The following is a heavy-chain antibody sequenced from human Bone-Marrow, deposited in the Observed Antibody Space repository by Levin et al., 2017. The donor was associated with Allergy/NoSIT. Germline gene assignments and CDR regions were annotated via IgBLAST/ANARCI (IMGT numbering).Heavy chain of an antibody. D-gene: IGHD1-7*01. CDR1: GFTFSSYA. CDR2: ISASGGGT. V-gene: IGHV3-23*01. CDR3: AKDPAPSVLELPY. J-gene: IGHJ4*02. Sequence: GGSLRLSCAVSGFTFSSYAMSWVRQAPGKGLEWVSAISASGGGTYYADSVKGRFTISRDNSKNTLYLQMNSLRAEDTAVYYCAKDPAPSVLELPYWGQGTLVTVSS.